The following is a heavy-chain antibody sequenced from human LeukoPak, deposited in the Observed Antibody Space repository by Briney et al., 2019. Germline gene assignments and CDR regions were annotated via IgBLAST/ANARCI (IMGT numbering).Heavy chain of an antibody. Sequence: ASVKVSCKASGGTFSSYTISWVRQAPGQGLEWMGRIIPILGIANCAQKFQGRVTITADKSTSTAYMELSSLRSEDTAVYYCARSLYSGYDYYFDYWGQGTLVTVSS. J-gene: IGHJ4*02. CDR3: ARSLYSGYDYYFDY. V-gene: IGHV1-69*02. D-gene: IGHD5-12*01. CDR1: GGTFSSYT. CDR2: IIPILGIA.